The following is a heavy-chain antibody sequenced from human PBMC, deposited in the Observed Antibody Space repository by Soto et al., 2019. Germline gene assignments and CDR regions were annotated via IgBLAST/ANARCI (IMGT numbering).Heavy chain of an antibody. V-gene: IGHV4-30-4*01. CDR1: GGSISSGDYY. J-gene: IGHJ4*02. Sequence: SETLSLTCTVSGGSISSGDYYWSWIRQPPGKGLEWIGYIYYSGSTYYNPSLKSRVTISVDTSKNQFSLKLSSVTAADTAVYYCPRAAGYDSSGELDYWAREPWSPAPQ. CDR2: IYYSGST. D-gene: IGHD3-22*01. CDR3: PRAAGYDSSGELDY.